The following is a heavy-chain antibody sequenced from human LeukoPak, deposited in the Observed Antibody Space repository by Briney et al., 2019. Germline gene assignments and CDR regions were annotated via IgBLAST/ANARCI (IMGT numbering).Heavy chain of an antibody. CDR1: GGSFFGSH. J-gene: IGHJ4*02. CDR2: INHSGRA. D-gene: IGHD6-13*01. Sequence: SETLSLTCAVSGGSFFGSHWNWIRQSPEKGLEWIGEINHSGRANYNPSLESRVTISADTSKSQFFLKLTSVTAADTAVYYCLGSSSWYEDYWGQGTLVTVSS. V-gene: IGHV4-34*01. CDR3: LGSSSWYEDY.